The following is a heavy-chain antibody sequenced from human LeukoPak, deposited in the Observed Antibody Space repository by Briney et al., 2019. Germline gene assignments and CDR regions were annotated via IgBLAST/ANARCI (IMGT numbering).Heavy chain of an antibody. CDR2: INPNSGGT. D-gene: IGHD2-15*01. CDR1: GYTFTGYY. CDR3: ARVEEGSYVFPLFAY. V-gene: IGHV1-2*02. Sequence: ASVKVSCKASGYTFTGYYMHWVRQAPGQGLEWMGWINPNSGGTNYAQKFQGRVTMTRDTSISTAYMELSRLRSDDTAVYYCARVEEGSYVFPLFAYGGQGPLVTVPS. J-gene: IGHJ4*02.